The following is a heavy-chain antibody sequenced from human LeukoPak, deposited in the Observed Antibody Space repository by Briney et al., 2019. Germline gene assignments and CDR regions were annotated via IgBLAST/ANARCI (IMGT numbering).Heavy chain of an antibody. D-gene: IGHD6-13*01. CDR1: GFTFSNYG. J-gene: IGHJ4*02. CDR2: IWYDGGNK. Sequence: PGRSLRLSCAASGFTFSNYGMHWVRQAPGKGLEWVAMIWYDGGNKFYADSVKGRFTISRDNSKSTLFLQMNSLRAEDTAVYYCGKDRVIAATGRFSGLFDYWGQGTLVTVSS. CDR3: GKDRVIAATGRFSGLFDY. V-gene: IGHV3-33*06.